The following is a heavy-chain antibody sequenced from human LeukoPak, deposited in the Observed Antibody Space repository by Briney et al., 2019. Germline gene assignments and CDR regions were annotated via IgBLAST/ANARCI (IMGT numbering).Heavy chain of an antibody. J-gene: IGHJ4*02. Sequence: GGSLRLSCAASGFAFSTYAMSWVRQAPGKGLEWVSSISGSGSNTYYADSVKGQFTVSRDSSKNTLYLQMNSLRAEDTAIYYCAKSLTVTTRIHSIDPRGQGTLVTVSS. CDR3: AKSLTVTTRIHSIDP. CDR1: GFAFSTYA. D-gene: IGHD4-17*01. CDR2: ISGSGSNT. V-gene: IGHV3-23*01.